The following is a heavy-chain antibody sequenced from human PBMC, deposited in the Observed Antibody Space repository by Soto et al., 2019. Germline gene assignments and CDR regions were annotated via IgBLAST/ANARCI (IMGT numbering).Heavy chain of an antibody. CDR1: GFTFSSYA. D-gene: IGHD5-12*01. J-gene: IGHJ5*02. CDR2: ISGSGGST. V-gene: IGHV3-23*01. CDR3: AKDRGLGVATIDNWFAP. Sequence: GGSLRLSCAASGFTFSSYAMSWVRQAPGKGLEWVSAISGSGGSTYYADSVKGRLTISRDNSKNTLYLQMNSLRAEDTAVYYCAKDRGLGVATIDNWFAPWGQGTLVTVSS.